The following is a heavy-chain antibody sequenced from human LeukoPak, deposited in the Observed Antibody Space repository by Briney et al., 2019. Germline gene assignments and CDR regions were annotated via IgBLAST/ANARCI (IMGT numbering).Heavy chain of an antibody. CDR2: IYYSGST. D-gene: IGHD5-12*01. CDR1: GGSISSYY. Sequence: SETLSLTCTVSGGSISSYYWSWIRQPPGEGLEWIGYIYYSGSTTYNPSLKSRVTISVDTSKNQFSLKLSSVTAADTAVYYCARGGHSGYDYLDYWGQGTLVTVSS. J-gene: IGHJ4*02. CDR3: ARGGHSGYDYLDY. V-gene: IGHV4-59*01.